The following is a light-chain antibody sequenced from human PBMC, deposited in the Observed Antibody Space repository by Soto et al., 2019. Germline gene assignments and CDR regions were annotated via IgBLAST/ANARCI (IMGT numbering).Light chain of an antibody. V-gene: IGKV3-15*01. CDR2: DAS. CDR3: QQYDIWPPYT. J-gene: IGKJ2*01. Sequence: ELVMTQSAASLSASPGERVTLSCRASQNIRSSLAWYQQRPGQAPRLLIYDASTRATGIPPRFSGGGSGTEFTVTISSLQSEDFAIYYCQQYDIWPPYTFGQRTKVDVK. CDR1: QNIRSS.